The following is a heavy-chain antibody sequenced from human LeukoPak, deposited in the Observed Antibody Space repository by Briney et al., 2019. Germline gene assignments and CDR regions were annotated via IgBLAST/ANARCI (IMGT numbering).Heavy chain of an antibody. D-gene: IGHD5-12*01. Sequence: SETLSLTCAVSGGSISSSNWWGWVRQPPGKGLEWIGEIYHSGSTNYNPSLKSRVTISVDKSKNQFSLKLSSVTAADTAVYYCARDVVATIGVFDYWGQGTLVTVSS. CDR3: ARDVVATIGVFDY. V-gene: IGHV4-4*02. CDR2: IYHSGST. J-gene: IGHJ4*02. CDR1: GGSISSSNW.